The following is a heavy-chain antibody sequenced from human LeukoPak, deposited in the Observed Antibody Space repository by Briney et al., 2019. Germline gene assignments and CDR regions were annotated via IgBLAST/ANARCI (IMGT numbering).Heavy chain of an antibody. J-gene: IGHJ6*03. Sequence: ASVKVSCKASGGTFSSYAISWVRQAPGQGLEWMGGIIPIFGTANYAQKFQGRVTITTDESTSTAYMELSSLRSEDTAVYYCASGPPTSCSWCAPSRYMDVWGKGTTVTVSS. CDR2: IIPIFGTA. CDR3: ASGPPTSCSWCAPSRYMDV. V-gene: IGHV1-69*05. CDR1: GGTFSSYA. D-gene: IGHD2-2*01.